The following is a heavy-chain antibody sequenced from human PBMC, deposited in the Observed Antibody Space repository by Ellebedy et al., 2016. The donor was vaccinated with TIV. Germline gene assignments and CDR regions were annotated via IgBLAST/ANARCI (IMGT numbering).Heavy chain of an antibody. Sequence: MPSETLSLTCTVSGGSIRNYYCTWIRQPPGKGLAWIGHMYYSGSSNYNPSLKSRVTMSIDTSKNQFSLKMSSVTAADTAVYYCAAPESADSDYWGPGTLVTVSS. J-gene: IGHJ4*02. D-gene: IGHD2-2*01. CDR2: MYYSGSS. CDR1: GGSIRNYY. CDR3: AAPESADSDY. V-gene: IGHV4-59*01.